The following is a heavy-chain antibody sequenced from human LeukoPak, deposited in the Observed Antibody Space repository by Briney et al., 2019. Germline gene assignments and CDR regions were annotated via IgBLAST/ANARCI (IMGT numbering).Heavy chain of an antibody. Sequence: GGSLRLSCAASGFTFSSYGMHWVRQAPGKGLEWVAVISYDGSNKYYADSVKGRFTISRDNSKNTLYLQMNSLRAEDTAVYYCAKDYYDSSGYFFDYWGQGTLVTVSS. J-gene: IGHJ4*02. CDR1: GFTFSSYG. CDR2: ISYDGSNK. V-gene: IGHV3-30*18. CDR3: AKDYYDSSGYFFDY. D-gene: IGHD3-22*01.